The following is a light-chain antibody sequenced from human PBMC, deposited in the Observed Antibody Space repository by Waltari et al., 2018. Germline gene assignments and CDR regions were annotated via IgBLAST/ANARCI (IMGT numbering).Light chain of an antibody. CDR3: QQFYNSPYT. J-gene: IGKJ2*01. V-gene: IGKV4-1*01. CDR2: WAS. Sequence: DIVMTQSPDSLAVSLGERATINCRSSQSVLYNKNYLAWYQQKPGQPPKLLIYWASTRESGVPARFSGSGSGTDFTLTISSLQAEDVAVYYCQQFYNSPYTFGQGTRLEIK. CDR1: QSVLYNKNY.